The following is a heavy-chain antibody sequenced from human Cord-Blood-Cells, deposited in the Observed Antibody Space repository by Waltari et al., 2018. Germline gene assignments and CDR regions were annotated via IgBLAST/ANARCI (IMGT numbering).Heavy chain of an antibody. D-gene: IGHD1-26*01. J-gene: IGHJ3*02. CDR3: ARPRVSYYAFDI. CDR2: IYYSGST. V-gene: IGHV4-39*01. CDR1: GGSISSSSYY. Sequence: QLQLQESGPGLVKPSETLSLTCTVSGGSISSSSYYWGWIRQPPGKGLEWIGSIYYSGSTDYNPSLKRRVTISGDTSKNQFSLKLSSVTAADTAVYYCARPRVSYYAFDIWGQGTMVTVSS.